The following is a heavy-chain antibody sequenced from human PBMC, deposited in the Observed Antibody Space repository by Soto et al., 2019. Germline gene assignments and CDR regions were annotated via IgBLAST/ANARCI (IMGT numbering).Heavy chain of an antibody. CDR2: INAGGGTT. CDR1: GYTFTDYY. V-gene: IGHV1-46*03. CDR3: SRVVSVVLTAPWSFDI. D-gene: IGHD2-21*02. Sequence: QVQLVQSGAEVKKPGASVKVSCKASGYTFTDYYMHWVRQAPGQGLEWMGIINAGGGTTNYAQKFQGRVTMTRDTSTSTGYMELSSLRSEDTAVYYCSRVVSVVLTAPWSFDIWGQGTMVTVSS. J-gene: IGHJ3*02.